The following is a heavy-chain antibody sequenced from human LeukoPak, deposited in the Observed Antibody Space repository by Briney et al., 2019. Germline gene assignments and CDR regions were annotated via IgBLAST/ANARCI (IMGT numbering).Heavy chain of an antibody. D-gene: IGHD5-12*01. J-gene: IGHJ5*02. CDR3: ARLRGYSGYDSVWFDP. CDR1: GGSISSYY. Sequence: SETLSLTCTVSGGSISSYYWSWIRQPPGKGLEWIAYVFYSGSPNYNPSLKSRVTISVDASKNQFPLKLGSVTAADTAVYYCARLRGYSGYDSVWFDPWGQGTLVTVSS. CDR2: VFYSGSP. V-gene: IGHV4-59*08.